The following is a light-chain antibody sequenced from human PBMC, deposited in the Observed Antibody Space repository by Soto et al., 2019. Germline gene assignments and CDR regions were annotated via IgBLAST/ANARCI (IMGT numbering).Light chain of an antibody. CDR3: QQYNNWPIT. J-gene: IGKJ5*01. CDR1: QNVLSN. Sequence: EIVMTQSPATLSVSPGERATLSCRASQNVLSNLAWYQQKPGQAPRLLIYGASTRATGLPARFSGSGSGTQFTLNISSLQSEDFAVYYCQQYNNWPITFGQGTRLEIK. V-gene: IGKV3-15*01. CDR2: GAS.